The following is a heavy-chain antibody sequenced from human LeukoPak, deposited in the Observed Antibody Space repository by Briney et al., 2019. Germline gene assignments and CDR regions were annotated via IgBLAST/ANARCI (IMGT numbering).Heavy chain of an antibody. V-gene: IGHV1-46*01. Sequence: ASVKVSCKASGYTFTSYYMHWVRQAPGQGLEWMGIINPSGGSTSYAQKFQGRVTMTGDTSTSTVYMELSSLRSEDTAVYYCARDHRGRPIDYWGQGTLVTVSS. CDR2: INPSGGST. CDR1: GYTFTSYY. J-gene: IGHJ4*02. CDR3: ARDHRGRPIDY.